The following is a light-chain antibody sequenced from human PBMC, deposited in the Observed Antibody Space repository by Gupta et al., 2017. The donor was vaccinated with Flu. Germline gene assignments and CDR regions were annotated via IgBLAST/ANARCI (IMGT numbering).Light chain of an antibody. Sequence: SQGQTASMTCCGDKLGDKFVCWYQQKRGQSPMLVIYEDDKRPAGIPGRMSGSTSGNTATLTFSGTQDIDEADYYFQTLDSNTGVFGTGTKVTVL. CDR3: QTLDSNTGV. CDR2: EDD. V-gene: IGLV3-1*01. CDR1: KLGDKF. J-gene: IGLJ1*01.